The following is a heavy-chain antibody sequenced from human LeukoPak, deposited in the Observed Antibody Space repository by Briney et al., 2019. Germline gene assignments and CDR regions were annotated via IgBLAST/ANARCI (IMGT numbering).Heavy chain of an antibody. J-gene: IGHJ4*02. CDR2: ISSSKSYI. D-gene: IGHD6-6*01. Sequence: GGSLRLSCAASGFTFSRYNMNWVRQSPGKGLEWVSSISSSKSYISYADSVKGRFTISRDNAKNSLYLKMNSLRAEDTAVYYCARVSIGGIDYWGQGTLVTVSS. CDR3: ARVSIGGIDY. V-gene: IGHV3-21*01. CDR1: GFTFSRYN.